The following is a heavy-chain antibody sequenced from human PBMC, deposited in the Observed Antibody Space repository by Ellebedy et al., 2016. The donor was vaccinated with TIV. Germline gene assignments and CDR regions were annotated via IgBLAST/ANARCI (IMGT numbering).Heavy chain of an antibody. J-gene: IGHJ4*02. V-gene: IGHV4-39*02. CDR1: GGSISSSSYY. CDR2: IYYSGST. D-gene: IGHD2-21*02. Sequence: SETLSLXCTVSGGSISSSSYYWGWIRQPPGKGLEWIGSIYYSGSTYYNPSLKSRVTISVDTSKNQFSLKLSSVTAADTAVYYCAREGDYFFEYWGQGTLVTASS. CDR3: AREGDYFFEY.